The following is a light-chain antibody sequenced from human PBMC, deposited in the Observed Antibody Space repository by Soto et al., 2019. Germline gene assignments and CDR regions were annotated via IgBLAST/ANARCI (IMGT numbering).Light chain of an antibody. CDR3: QQRSNWPLT. J-gene: IGKJ4*01. CDR1: QSVSSY. CDR2: DAS. V-gene: IGKV3-11*01. Sequence: EIVLTQSPATLSLSPGERATLYCRASQSVSSYLAWYQQKPGQAPRLLIYDASNRATGIPARFSGSGSGTDFTLIISSLEPEDFAVYYCQQRSNWPLTFGGGTKVEIK.